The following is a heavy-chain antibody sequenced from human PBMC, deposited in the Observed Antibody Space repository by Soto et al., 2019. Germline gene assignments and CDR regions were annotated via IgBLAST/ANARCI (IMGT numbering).Heavy chain of an antibody. CDR3: ARCNEYYYYYYMDV. D-gene: IGHD2-8*01. CDR1: GFTFSSYW. V-gene: IGHV3-7*01. Sequence: GGSLRLSCAASGFTFSSYWMSWVRQAPGKGLEWVANIKQDGSEKYYVDSVKGRFTISRDNAKNSLYLQMNSLRAEDTAVYYCARCNEYYYYYYMDVWGKGTTVTVSS. J-gene: IGHJ6*03. CDR2: IKQDGSEK.